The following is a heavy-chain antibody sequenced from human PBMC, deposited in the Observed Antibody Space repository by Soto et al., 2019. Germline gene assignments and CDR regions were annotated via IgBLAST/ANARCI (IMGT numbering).Heavy chain of an antibody. CDR2: VSTSGHP. V-gene: IGHV4-4*07. D-gene: IGHD1-26*01. Sequence: KSSETLSLTCTVSRGYVNTFHWSWIRQPAGKGLEWVGRVSTSGHPTYSPSLKSRVTMSLDTSKNQFSLTVNSVTAADTAMYYCAVETVGGSPGDCWGQGTLVTVSS. CDR3: AVETVGGSPGDC. CDR1: RGYVNTFH. J-gene: IGHJ1*01.